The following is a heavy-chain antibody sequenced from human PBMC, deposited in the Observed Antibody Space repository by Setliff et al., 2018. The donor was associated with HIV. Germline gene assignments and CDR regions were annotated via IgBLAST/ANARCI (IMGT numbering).Heavy chain of an antibody. Sequence: ASVKVSCKASGGTFSSYAIGWVRQAPGQGLEWMGVIHPSGGSKSYAQSFQDRVTMTRDTSTSTVYMELSSLRSEDTAVYYCARVRYCSGGSCYGGEYWFDPWGQGTLVTVSS. J-gene: IGHJ5*02. CDR1: GGTFSSYA. CDR3: ARVRYCSGGSCYGGEYWFDP. V-gene: IGHV1-46*01. D-gene: IGHD2-15*01. CDR2: IHPSGGSK.